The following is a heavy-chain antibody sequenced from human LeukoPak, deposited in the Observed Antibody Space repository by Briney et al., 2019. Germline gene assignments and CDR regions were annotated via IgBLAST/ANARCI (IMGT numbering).Heavy chain of an antibody. V-gene: IGHV4-39*01. CDR2: ISYSGST. J-gene: IGHJ4*02. D-gene: IGHD2-21*02. Sequence: SETQSLTCTVSGDSISSSDEYWGWIRQPPGKGLGWIGTISYSGSTYYNPSLQSRVTISVDTSKNQFSLGLSSVTAADTAVYYCARGSRLLADLHYWVQGTLVTVSS. CDR3: ARGSRLLADLHY. CDR1: GDSISSSDEY.